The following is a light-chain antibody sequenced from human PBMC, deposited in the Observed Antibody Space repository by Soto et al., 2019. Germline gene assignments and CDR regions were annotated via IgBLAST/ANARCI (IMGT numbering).Light chain of an antibody. V-gene: IGLV1-40*01. J-gene: IGLJ1*01. CDR3: QSYDSSLSGYV. CDR1: TSNIGAGYD. CDR2: DDN. Sequence: QSVLTQPPSVSGAPGQRVTISCTGSTSNIGAGYDLHWYQQLPGTAPKLLIYDDNNRPSGVPDRFSGSKSGTSASLAITGFQAEDEADYYCQSYDSSLSGYVFGTGTKLTAL.